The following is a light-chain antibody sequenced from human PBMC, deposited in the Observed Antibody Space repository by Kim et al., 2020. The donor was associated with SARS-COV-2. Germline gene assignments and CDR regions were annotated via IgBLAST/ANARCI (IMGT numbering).Light chain of an antibody. Sequence: ASVRDRVSFTCRASQAINNHLAWFQQKSGNAPKCLIYAASTLQSGVPSKFSGSGFGTDFTLTISSLQPEDFATYYCQQYSTFPLTFGGGTKVDIK. J-gene: IGKJ4*01. CDR1: QAINNH. CDR2: AAS. CDR3: QQYSTFPLT. V-gene: IGKV1-16*02.